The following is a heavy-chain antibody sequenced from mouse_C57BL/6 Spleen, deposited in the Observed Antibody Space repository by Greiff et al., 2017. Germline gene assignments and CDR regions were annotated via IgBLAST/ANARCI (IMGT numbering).Heavy chain of an antibody. CDR3: ARDYSNYDWFAY. V-gene: IGHV1-80*01. CDR1: GYAFSSYW. Sequence: QVQLKQSGAELVKPGASVKISCKASGYAFSSYWMNWVKQRPGKGLEWIGQIYPGDGDTNYNGKFKGKATLTADKSSSTAYMQLSSLTSEDSAVYFCARDYSNYDWFAYWGQGTLVTVSA. D-gene: IGHD2-5*01. J-gene: IGHJ3*01. CDR2: IYPGDGDT.